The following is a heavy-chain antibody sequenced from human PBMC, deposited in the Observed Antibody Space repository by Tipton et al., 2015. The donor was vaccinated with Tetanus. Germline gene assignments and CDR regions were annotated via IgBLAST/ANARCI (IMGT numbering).Heavy chain of an antibody. CDR1: GDSIRRSY. D-gene: IGHD2-2*01. V-gene: IGHV4-59*01. Sequence: TLSLTCNVSGDSIRRSYWSWIRQPPGKGLEWIAYIFHSGSTNYSPSLKSRVAISMDTSKNQISLKLSSVTAADTAVYYRARRSYCSSSRCFDAFDLWGQGTMVTVSS. CDR3: ARRSYCSSSRCFDAFDL. J-gene: IGHJ3*01. CDR2: IFHSGST.